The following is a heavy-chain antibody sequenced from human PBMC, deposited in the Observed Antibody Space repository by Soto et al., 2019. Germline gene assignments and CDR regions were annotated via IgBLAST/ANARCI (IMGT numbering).Heavy chain of an antibody. CDR2: ISVSGAYT. CDR3: ATAFPRYFDWLLPPFDY. V-gene: IGHV3-23*01. Sequence: GGSLRLSCAVSGLTFTSFAMNWVRQAPGKGLEWVSTISVSGAYTYYADSVKGRFAISRDNSKNTLYLQMNSLRAEDTAVYYCATAFPRYFDWLLPPFDYWGQGTLVTVSS. CDR1: GLTFTSFA. D-gene: IGHD3-9*01. J-gene: IGHJ4*02.